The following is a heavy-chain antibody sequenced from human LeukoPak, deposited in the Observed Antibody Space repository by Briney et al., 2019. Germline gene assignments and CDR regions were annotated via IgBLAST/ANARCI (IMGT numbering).Heavy chain of an antibody. CDR2: ISGSGGST. V-gene: IGHV3-23*01. CDR3: AKDRLPRYYYDSSGYLALGY. J-gene: IGHJ4*02. Sequence: GGSLRLSCAASGFTFSSYGMSWVRQAPGKGLEWVSAISGSGGSTYYADSVKGRFTISRDNSKNTLYLQMNSLGAEDTAVYYCAKDRLPRYYYDSSGYLALGYWGQGTLVTVSS. CDR1: GFTFSSYG. D-gene: IGHD3-22*01.